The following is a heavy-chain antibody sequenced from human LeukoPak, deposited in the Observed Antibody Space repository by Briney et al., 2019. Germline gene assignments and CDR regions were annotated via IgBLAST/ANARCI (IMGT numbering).Heavy chain of an antibody. CDR2: IWCDGSNK. D-gene: IGHD1-14*01. CDR3: ARDLMNGIFDY. CDR1: GFTFSSYG. V-gene: IGHV3-33*01. Sequence: PGRSLRLSCAASGFTFSSYGMHWVRQAPGKGLEWVAVIWCDGSNKYYADSVKGRFTISRDNSKNTLYLQMNSLRAEDTAVYYCARDLMNGIFDYWGQGTLVTVSS. J-gene: IGHJ4*02.